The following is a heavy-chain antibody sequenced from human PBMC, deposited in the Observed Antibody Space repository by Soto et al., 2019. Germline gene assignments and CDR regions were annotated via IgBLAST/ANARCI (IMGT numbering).Heavy chain of an antibody. CDR2: ISGSGGST. Sequence: GVSLRLSCAASGFTFSRYAMSWVRQAPGKGLEWVSAISGSGGSTYYADSVTGRFTISRDNSKNTLYLQMNSLRAEDTAVYYCANTFPYDFWSGYSNFDYWGQGTLVTVSS. D-gene: IGHD3-3*01. V-gene: IGHV3-23*01. J-gene: IGHJ4*02. CDR1: GFTFSRYA. CDR3: ANTFPYDFWSGYSNFDY.